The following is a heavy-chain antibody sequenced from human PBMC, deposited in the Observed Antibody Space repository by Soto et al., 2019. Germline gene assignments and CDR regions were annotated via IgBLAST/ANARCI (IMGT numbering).Heavy chain of an antibody. D-gene: IGHD5-18*01. CDR2: IWQDGSNK. CDR1: GFTFSSYG. J-gene: IGHJ4*02. Sequence: QVQLVESGGGVVQPGRSLRLSCAASGFTFSSYGMHWVRQSPGKGLEWVTIIWQDGSNKYYADSVKGRFTISRDNSKNTLYLKMNSLRVEDTAVYYCARDQEGPGGTASFDYWGQGTLVTVSS. CDR3: ARDQEGPGGTASFDY. V-gene: IGHV3-33*01.